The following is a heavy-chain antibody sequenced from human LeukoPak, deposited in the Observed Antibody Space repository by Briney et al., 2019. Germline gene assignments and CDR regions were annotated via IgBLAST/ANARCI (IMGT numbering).Heavy chain of an antibody. Sequence: AASVKVSCKASGGTFSSYTISWVRQAPGQGLEWMGRIIPILGIANYAQKFQGRVTITADKSTSTAYMELSSLRSEDTAVYYCARVATLGYCSSTSCYWFDPWGQGTLDTVSS. J-gene: IGHJ5*02. CDR2: IIPILGIA. V-gene: IGHV1-69*02. CDR1: GGTFSSYT. D-gene: IGHD2-2*01. CDR3: ARVATLGYCSSTSCYWFDP.